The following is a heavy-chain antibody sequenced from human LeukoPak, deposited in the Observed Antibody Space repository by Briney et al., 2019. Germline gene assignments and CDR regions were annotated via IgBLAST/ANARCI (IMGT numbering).Heavy chain of an antibody. CDR2: IIPILGIA. J-gene: IGHJ4*02. CDR3: ATGYTYDYSLY. V-gene: IGHV1-69*04. D-gene: IGHD5-18*01. CDR1: GGTFSSYA. Sequence: ASVKVPCKASGGTFSSYAISWVRQAPGQGLEWMGRIIPILGIANYAQKFQGRVTITADKSTSTAYMELSSLRSEDTAVYYCATGYTYDYSLYWGQGTLVTVSS.